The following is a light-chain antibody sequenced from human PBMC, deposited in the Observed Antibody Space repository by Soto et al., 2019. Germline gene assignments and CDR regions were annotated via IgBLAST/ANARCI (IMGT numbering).Light chain of an antibody. CDR3: SAWDDSLSGVV. CDR2: SND. V-gene: IGLV1-47*02. J-gene: IGLJ2*01. Sequence: QSVLTQPPSASATPGQRVSISCSGSSSNIGTNFVSWYQQLPGTAPKPLIYSNDQRPSGVPDRFSGSKSGTSASLAISGLRSEDEADYYCSAWDDSLSGVVFGGGTKLTVL. CDR1: SSNIGTNF.